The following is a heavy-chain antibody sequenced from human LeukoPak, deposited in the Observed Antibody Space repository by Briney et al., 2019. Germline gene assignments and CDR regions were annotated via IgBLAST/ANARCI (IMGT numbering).Heavy chain of an antibody. CDR2: ISAHSDRT. CDR1: GFTFYNYA. V-gene: IGHV3-23*01. CDR3: AKGHGDWHPAEYIQQ. Sequence: GGSLRLSCAASGFTFYNYAMNWVRQAPGKGLEWVSAISAHSDRTYYADSVKGRFTISRDNSHNTVSLQMNSLSAADTAVYFCAKGHGDWHPAEYIQQWGQGTLVTVSS. J-gene: IGHJ1*01. D-gene: IGHD4-17*01.